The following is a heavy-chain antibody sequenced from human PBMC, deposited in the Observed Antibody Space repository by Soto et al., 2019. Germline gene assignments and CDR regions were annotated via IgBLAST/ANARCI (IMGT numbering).Heavy chain of an antibody. D-gene: IGHD6-13*01. CDR3: ARVGRYSSSWYECFDP. CDR2: IWYDGSNK. J-gene: IGHJ5*02. Sequence: LRLSCAASGFTFSSYGMHWVRQAPGKGLEWVAVIWYDGSNKYYADSVKGRFTISRDNSKNTLYLQMNSLRAEDTAVYYCARVGRYSSSWYECFDPWCQGTLVTVS. V-gene: IGHV3-33*01. CDR1: GFTFSSYG.